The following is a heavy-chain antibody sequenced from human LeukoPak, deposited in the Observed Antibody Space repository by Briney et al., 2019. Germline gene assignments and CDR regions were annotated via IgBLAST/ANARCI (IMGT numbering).Heavy chain of an antibody. J-gene: IGHJ4*02. CDR1: GYTFTGPY. CDR3: ARVEYCTKGVCINFDL. Sequence: ASLKVSCKSSGYTFTGPYIHWMRQAPGQGLEWMGWINPNSGGTKYAQKFQGRVTVTRDTSTSTAYMELSGLRADDTATYCCARVEYCTKGVCINFDLWGQGTLVAVSS. V-gene: IGHV1-2*02. CDR2: INPNSGGT. D-gene: IGHD2-8*01.